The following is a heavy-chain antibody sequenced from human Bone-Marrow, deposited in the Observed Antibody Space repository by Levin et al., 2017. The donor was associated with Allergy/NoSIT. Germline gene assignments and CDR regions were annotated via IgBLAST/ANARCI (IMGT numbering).Heavy chain of an antibody. V-gene: IGHV3-33*01. CDR1: GFTFSSYG. CDR2: IWYDGSNK. J-gene: IGHJ6*02. Sequence: GGSLRLSCAASGFTFSSYGMHWVRQAPGEGLEWVAVIWYDGSNKYYADSVKGRFTISRDNSKNTLYLQMNSLRAEDTAVYYCARAPRQDYDFWSGYSYYYDGMDVWGQGTTVTVSS. D-gene: IGHD3-3*01. CDR3: ARAPRQDYDFWSGYSYYYDGMDV.